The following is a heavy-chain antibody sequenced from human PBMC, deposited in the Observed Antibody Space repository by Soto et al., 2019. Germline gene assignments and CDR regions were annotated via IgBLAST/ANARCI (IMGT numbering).Heavy chain of an antibody. J-gene: IGHJ4*02. V-gene: IGHV1-69*12. CDR1: GGTFSSYA. Sequence: QVQLVQSGAEVKKPGSSVKVSCKASGGTFSSYAISWVRQAPGQGLEWMGGIIPIFGTANYAQKFQGRVTITADESTSTAHMELSSLRSEDTAVYYCARGHTGLRLGELSFWGQGTLVTVSS. CDR2: IIPIFGTA. CDR3: ARGHTGLRLGELSF. D-gene: IGHD3-16*02.